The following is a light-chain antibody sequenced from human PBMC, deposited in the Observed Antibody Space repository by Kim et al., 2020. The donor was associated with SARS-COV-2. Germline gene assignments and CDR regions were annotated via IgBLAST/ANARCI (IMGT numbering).Light chain of an antibody. CDR2: DVT. CDR1: SSDVGGYSY. CDR3: SSYTTSSTVV. V-gene: IGLV2-14*03. J-gene: IGLJ2*01. Sequence: GPSITISCTGTSSDVGGYSYVSWYQHHPGIAPKLMLYDVTKRPSGVSDRFSGSKSGNTASLTISGLQAEDEADYYCSSYTTSSTVVFGGGTKVTVL.